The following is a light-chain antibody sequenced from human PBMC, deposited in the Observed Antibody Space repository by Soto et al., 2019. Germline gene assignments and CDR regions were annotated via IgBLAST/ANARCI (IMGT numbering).Light chain of an antibody. V-gene: IGLV2-14*01. J-gene: IGLJ1*01. CDR2: EVS. CDR3: SAYTISSILGV. CDR1: SSDVGGYNY. Sequence: QSALTQPASVSGSPGQSITISCTGTSSDVGGYNYVSWYQQHPGKAPKLMIYEVSNRPSGVSNRFSGSKSGNTASLTISGLQAEDEADYYCSAYTISSILGVFGTGTKVTVL.